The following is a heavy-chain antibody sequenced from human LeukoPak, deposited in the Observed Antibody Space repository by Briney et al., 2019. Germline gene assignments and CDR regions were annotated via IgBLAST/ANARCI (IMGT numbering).Heavy chain of an antibody. D-gene: IGHD1-14*01. CDR1: GYSISSGYY. CDR2: IYHSGRT. CDR3: ARAPEYGLYYFDY. V-gene: IGHV4-38-2*02. Sequence: SETLSLTCTVSGYSISSGYYWGWIRQPPGKGLEWIGSIYHSGRTFYNPSLKSRVTISVDTSKNQFSLKLTSVTAADTAVYYCARAPEYGLYYFDYWGQGTLVTVSS. J-gene: IGHJ4*02.